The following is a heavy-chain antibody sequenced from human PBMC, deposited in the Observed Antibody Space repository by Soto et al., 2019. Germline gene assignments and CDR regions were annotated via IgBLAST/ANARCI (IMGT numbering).Heavy chain of an antibody. CDR3: AREGGSYVSGGYLIRGAFDI. D-gene: IGHD3-22*01. CDR1: GGSVSNKTYY. V-gene: IGHV4-61*01. Sequence: SETLSLTCSVSGGSVSNKTYYWSWIRQPPGKRLEWIGYVYYSGTTNYNPSLESRVTISVDLSKNQFSLKLSSVTAADTAVYYCAREGGSYVSGGYLIRGAFDIWGQGTMGNV. J-gene: IGHJ3*02. CDR2: VYYSGTT.